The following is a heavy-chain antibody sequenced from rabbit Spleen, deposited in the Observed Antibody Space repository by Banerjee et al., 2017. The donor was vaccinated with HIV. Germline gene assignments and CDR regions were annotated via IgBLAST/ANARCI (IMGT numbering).Heavy chain of an antibody. CDR2: IDSGSSGFT. D-gene: IGHD8-1*01. CDR1: GFSLSNNYY. J-gene: IGHJ6*01. V-gene: IGHV1S45*01. Sequence: QEQLVESGGGLVRPEGSLKLSCTASGFSLSNNYYMCWVRQAPGKGLEWIACIDSGSSGFTYFASWAKGRFTISKTSSTTVTLQMTSLTAADTATYFCARDTGTSFSSYGMDLWGPGTLVTVS. CDR3: ARDTGTSFSSYGMDL.